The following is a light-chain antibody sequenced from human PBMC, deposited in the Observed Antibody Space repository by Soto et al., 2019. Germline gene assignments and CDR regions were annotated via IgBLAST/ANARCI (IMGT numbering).Light chain of an antibody. CDR1: SSNIGRSS. Sequence: QSVLTQAPSASGTPGQRVTISCSGSSSNIGRSSVNWYQHLPGTAPKLLIYSNDRRPSGVPERFSGSKSGTSASLAISGLQSDDEADYYCSAWDDSLNGLDVFGTGKTGNVL. CDR2: SND. V-gene: IGLV1-44*01. CDR3: SAWDDSLNGLDV. J-gene: IGLJ1*01.